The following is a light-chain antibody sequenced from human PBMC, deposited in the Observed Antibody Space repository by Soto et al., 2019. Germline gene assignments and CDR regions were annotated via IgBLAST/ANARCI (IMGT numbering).Light chain of an antibody. J-gene: IGLJ2*01. CDR1: SSNFGGNT. Sequence: QSVLTQPPSASGTPGQRVIISCSGSSSNFGGNTANWYQQFPGTAPKVLIYSNNQRPSGVPDRFSGSKSGTSASLAISGLQSEDEADYYCSSYTSSSVVFGGGTKLTVL. CDR3: SSYTSSSVV. V-gene: IGLV1-44*01. CDR2: SNN.